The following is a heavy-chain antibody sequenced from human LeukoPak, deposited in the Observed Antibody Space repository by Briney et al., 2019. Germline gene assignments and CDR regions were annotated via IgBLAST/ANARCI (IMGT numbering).Heavy chain of an antibody. Sequence: SETLSLTCAVYGGSFSGYYWSWIRQPAGKGLEWIGRIYTSGSTNYNPSLKSRVTMSVDTSKNQFSLKLSSVTAADTAVYYCAGTRLLWFGESLDYWGQGTLVTVSS. J-gene: IGHJ4*02. D-gene: IGHD3-10*01. V-gene: IGHV4-59*10. CDR1: GGSFSGYY. CDR3: AGTRLLWFGESLDY. CDR2: IYTSGST.